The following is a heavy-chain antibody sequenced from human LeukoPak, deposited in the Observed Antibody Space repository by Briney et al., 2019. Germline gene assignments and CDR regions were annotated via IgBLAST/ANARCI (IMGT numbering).Heavy chain of an antibody. CDR1: GFTFSSYW. D-gene: IGHD2-2*01. Sequence: GGSLRLSCAASGFTFSSYWMSWVRQAPGKGLEWVANIKQDGSEKYYVDSVKGRFTISRDNAKNSLYLQMNSLRAEDTAVYYCARDSPIVVVPAATPYYYYYYMDVWGKGTTVTVSS. CDR2: IKQDGSEK. CDR3: ARDSPIVVVPAATPYYYYYYMDV. J-gene: IGHJ6*03. V-gene: IGHV3-7*01.